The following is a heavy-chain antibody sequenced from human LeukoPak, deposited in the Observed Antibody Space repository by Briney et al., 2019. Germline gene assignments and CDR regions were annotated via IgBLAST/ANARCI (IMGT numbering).Heavy chain of an antibody. CDR3: ARVEESASFDP. D-gene: IGHD3-3*01. CDR1: GFTFSSYS. Sequence: GGSLRLSCAASGFTFSSYSMNWVRQAPGKGLEWVSSISSSSSYIYYAGSVKGRFTISRDNAKNSLYLQMNSLRAEDTAVYYCARVEESASFDPWGQGTLVTVSS. V-gene: IGHV3-21*01. CDR2: ISSSSSYI. J-gene: IGHJ5*02.